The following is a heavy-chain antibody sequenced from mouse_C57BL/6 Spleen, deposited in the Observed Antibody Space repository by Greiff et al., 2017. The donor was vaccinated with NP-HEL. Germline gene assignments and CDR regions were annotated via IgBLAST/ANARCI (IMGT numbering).Heavy chain of an antibody. D-gene: IGHD1-1*01. V-gene: IGHV1-55*01. CDR3: ARGVTTVVAPLAY. CDR2: IYPGSGST. J-gene: IGHJ3*01. Sequence: QVQLQQPGAELVKPGASVKMSCKASGYTFTSYWITWVKQRPGQGLEWIGDIYPGSGSTNYNEKFKSKATLTVDTSSSTAYMQLSSLTSEDSAVYYCARGVTTVVAPLAYWGQGTLVTVSA. CDR1: GYTFTSYW.